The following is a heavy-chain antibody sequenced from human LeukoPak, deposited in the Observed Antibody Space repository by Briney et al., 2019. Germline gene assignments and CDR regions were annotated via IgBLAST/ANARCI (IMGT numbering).Heavy chain of an antibody. CDR2: ISYDGGKK. J-gene: IGHJ4*02. V-gene: IGHV3-30-3*01. CDR3: ARGWNVAVAGVGDY. CDR1: GFTFNNYA. D-gene: IGHD6-19*01. Sequence: QAGGSLRLSCAASGFTFNNYAMHWVRQAPGKGLEWVALISYDGGKKYYADSVKGRFTISRDNSKSTLFVQMNSLRPDDTAFYFCARGWNVAVAGVGDYWGQGTLVTVSS.